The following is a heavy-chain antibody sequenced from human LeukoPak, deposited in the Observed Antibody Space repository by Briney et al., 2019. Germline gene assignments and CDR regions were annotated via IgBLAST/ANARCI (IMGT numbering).Heavy chain of an antibody. CDR3: ARDCSGGSCYSPYYGMDV. CDR1: GYTFTSYS. J-gene: IGHJ6*04. D-gene: IGHD2-15*01. Sequence: ASVKVSCKASGYTFTSYSISWVRQAPGQGLEWMGWISAYNGNTNYAQKLQGRVTMTTDTSTSTAYMELRSLRSDDTAVYYCARDCSGGSCYSPYYGMDVWGKGTTVTVSS. V-gene: IGHV1-18*04. CDR2: ISAYNGNT.